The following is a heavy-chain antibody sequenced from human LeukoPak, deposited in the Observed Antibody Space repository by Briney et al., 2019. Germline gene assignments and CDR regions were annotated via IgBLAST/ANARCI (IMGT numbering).Heavy chain of an antibody. V-gene: IGHV1-46*01. CDR1: GYTFTSNY. J-gene: IGHJ4*02. Sequence: ASVKVSCKASGYTFTSNYMHWVRQAPGQGLEWMGIINPTGGSTSYAQKFQGRVTMTRDTSISTAYTELSRLRSDDTAVYYCARDYGSGSYYSMASDYWGQGTLVTVSS. CDR3: ARDYGSGSYYSMASDY. CDR2: INPTGGST. D-gene: IGHD3-10*01.